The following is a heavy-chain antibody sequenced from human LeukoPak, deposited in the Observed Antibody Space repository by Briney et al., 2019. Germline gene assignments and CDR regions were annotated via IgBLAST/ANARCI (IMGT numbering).Heavy chain of an antibody. CDR1: GFTFSSYG. Sequence: PGGSLRLSCAASGFTFSSYGMHWVRQAPGKGLERVAVIWYDGSNKYYADSVKGRFTISRDNSKNTLYLQMNSLRAEDTAVYYCERESVRLYFDYWGQGTLVTVSS. J-gene: IGHJ4*02. CDR3: ERESVRLYFDY. D-gene: IGHD3-10*01. CDR2: IWYDGSNK. V-gene: IGHV3-33*01.